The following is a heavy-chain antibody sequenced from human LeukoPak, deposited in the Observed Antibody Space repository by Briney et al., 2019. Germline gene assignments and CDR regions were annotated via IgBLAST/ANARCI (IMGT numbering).Heavy chain of an antibody. Sequence: ASVKVSCKVSGYTLNELSMHWVRQAPGKGLEWMGGFDPENGETIYARKFQGRVTMTEDTSTDTAYMELSSLRSEDTAVYYCATDLHCSSTSCFGYWGQGTLVTVSS. CDR2: FDPENGET. CDR3: ATDLHCSSTSCFGY. J-gene: IGHJ4*02. V-gene: IGHV1-24*01. D-gene: IGHD2-2*01. CDR1: GYTLNELS.